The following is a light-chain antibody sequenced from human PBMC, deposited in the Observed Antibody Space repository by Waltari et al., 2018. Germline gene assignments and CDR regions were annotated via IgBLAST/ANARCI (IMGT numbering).Light chain of an antibody. Sequence: DVQMTQSPSSLSASVGGRVTITCRASQNINNYLNWYQQKPGKAPTLLIYAASTLQNGVPSGFSGSGSGTDFTLTISSLQSEDFATYYCQQSYSAPRTFGQGTRVEIK. J-gene: IGKJ1*01. CDR2: AAS. V-gene: IGKV1-39*01. CDR1: QNINNY. CDR3: QQSYSAPRT.